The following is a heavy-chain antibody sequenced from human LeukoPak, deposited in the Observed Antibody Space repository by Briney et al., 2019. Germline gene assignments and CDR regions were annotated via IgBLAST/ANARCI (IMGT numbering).Heavy chain of an antibody. Sequence: GGSLRLSCAASGFTFSSYAMSWVRQAPGKGLEWVSAISGSGGSTYYADSVKGRFTISRDNSKNTLYLQMNSLRAEDTAVYYCAEDPWYSSGWLDYWGQGTLVTVSS. J-gene: IGHJ4*02. V-gene: IGHV3-23*01. CDR2: ISGSGGST. CDR3: AEDPWYSSGWLDY. CDR1: GFTFSSYA. D-gene: IGHD6-19*01.